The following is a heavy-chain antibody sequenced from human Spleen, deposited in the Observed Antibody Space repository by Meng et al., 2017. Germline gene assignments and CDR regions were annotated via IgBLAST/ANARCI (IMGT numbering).Heavy chain of an antibody. V-gene: IGHV1-3*01. CDR3: ARVNLYDSSGYYCAVRGYDAFDI. D-gene: IGHD3-22*01. CDR2: INAGNGNT. Sequence: ASVKVSCKASGYTFTSYAMHWVRQAPGQRLEWMGWINAGNGNTKYSQKFQGRVTITRDTSASTAYMELSSLRSEDTAVYYCARVNLYDSSGYYCAVRGYDAFDIWGQGTMVTVSS. CDR1: GYTFTSYA. J-gene: IGHJ3*02.